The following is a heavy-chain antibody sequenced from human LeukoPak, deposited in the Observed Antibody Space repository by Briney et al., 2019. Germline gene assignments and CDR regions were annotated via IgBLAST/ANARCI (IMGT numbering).Heavy chain of an antibody. Sequence: PGGSLRLSCAASGFTFSSYAMHWVRQAPGKGLEWVAVISYDGSNKYYADSVKGRFTISRDNSKNTLYLQMNSLRAEDTAVYYCARDGDIGYSYFFGKSYYSDYWGQGTLVTVSS. CDR3: ARDGDIGYSYFFGKSYYSDY. D-gene: IGHD5-18*01. CDR1: GFTFSSYA. V-gene: IGHV3-30-3*01. CDR2: ISYDGSNK. J-gene: IGHJ4*02.